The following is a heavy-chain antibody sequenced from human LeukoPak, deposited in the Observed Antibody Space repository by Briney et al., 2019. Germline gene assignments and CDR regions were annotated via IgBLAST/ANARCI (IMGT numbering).Heavy chain of an antibody. J-gene: IGHJ4*02. V-gene: IGHV3-30*18. CDR2: ISYDGSNK. CDR1: GFTFSSYG. D-gene: IGHD5-18*01. CDR3: AKPHVDTAILPYYFDY. Sequence: GGSLRPSCAASGFTFSSYGMHWVRQAPGKGLEWVAVISYDGSNKYYADSVKGRFTISRDNSKNTLYLQMNSLRAEDTAVYYCAKPHVDTAILPYYFDYWGQGTLVTVSS.